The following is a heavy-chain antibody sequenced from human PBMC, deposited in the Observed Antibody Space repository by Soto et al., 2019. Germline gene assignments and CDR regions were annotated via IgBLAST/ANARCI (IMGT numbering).Heavy chain of an antibody. D-gene: IGHD4-4*01. Sequence: EVQLLESGGGLVQPGGSLRLSCAASGFTFSSYAMSWVRQAPGKGLEWVSAISGSGGSTYYADSVKGRFTISRDNSKNSLYLQMKSLRAEDTAVYYCAKDFEAYSNYYFDYWGQGTLVTVSS. CDR2: ISGSGGST. CDR3: AKDFEAYSNYYFDY. V-gene: IGHV3-23*01. J-gene: IGHJ4*02. CDR1: GFTFSSYA.